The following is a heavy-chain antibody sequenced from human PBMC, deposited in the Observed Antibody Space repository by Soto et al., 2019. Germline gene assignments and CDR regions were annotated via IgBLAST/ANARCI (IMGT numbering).Heavy chain of an antibody. Sequence: SETLSLTCAVSGGSISSYYWSWIRQPPGKGLEWIGYIYYTGSTNYSPSLKSRVTISVDTSKNQFSLKLSSVTAADTAVYYCARHEVFYGSGSYYRDNWFDPWGQGTLVTVSS. CDR2: IYYTGST. V-gene: IGHV4-59*08. J-gene: IGHJ5*02. CDR3: ARHEVFYGSGSYYRDNWFDP. CDR1: GGSISSYY. D-gene: IGHD3-10*01.